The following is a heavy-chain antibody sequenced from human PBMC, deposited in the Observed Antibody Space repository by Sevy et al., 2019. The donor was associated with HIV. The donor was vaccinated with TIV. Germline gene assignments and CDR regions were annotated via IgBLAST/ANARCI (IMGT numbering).Heavy chain of an antibody. V-gene: IGHV3-48*04. D-gene: IGHD4-17*01. CDR1: GFTFSSYS. J-gene: IGHJ4*02. CDR2: ISSSSRTI. CDR3: ARDRYGDYDFDY. Sequence: GGSLRLSCAASGFTFSSYSMNWVRRAPGKGLEWLSYISSSSRTIYYADSVKGRFTISRDNAKNSLYLQMTSLRVEDTAQYYCARDRYGDYDFDYWGQGTLVTVSS.